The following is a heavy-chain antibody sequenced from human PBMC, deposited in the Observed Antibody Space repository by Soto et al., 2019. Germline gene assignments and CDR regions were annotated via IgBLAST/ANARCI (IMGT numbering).Heavy chain of an antibody. CDR1: GGSFSGYY. Sequence: TSETLSLTCDVFGGSFSGYYWSWIRQHPGKGLEWIGYIYYSGSTNYNPSLKSRVTISVDTSKNQFSLKLSSVTAADTAVYYCAREAAAGYLDYWGQGTLVTVSS. V-gene: IGHV4-59*01. J-gene: IGHJ4*02. D-gene: IGHD6-13*01. CDR2: IYYSGST. CDR3: AREAAAGYLDY.